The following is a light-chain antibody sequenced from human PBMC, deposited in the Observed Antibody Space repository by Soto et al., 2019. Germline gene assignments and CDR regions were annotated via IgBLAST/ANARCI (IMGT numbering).Light chain of an antibody. Sequence: QSVLTQPPSVSVAPGQTVTISCSGGGSNIGSNSVSWYQQVPGTAPKLLLYDNDKRPSGIPDRFSGSKSGTSATLGITGLQTADEADYYCGTWESYLSVGVFGGGTQLTVL. J-gene: IGLJ2*01. CDR1: GSNIGSNS. CDR2: DND. CDR3: GTWESYLSVGV. V-gene: IGLV1-51*01.